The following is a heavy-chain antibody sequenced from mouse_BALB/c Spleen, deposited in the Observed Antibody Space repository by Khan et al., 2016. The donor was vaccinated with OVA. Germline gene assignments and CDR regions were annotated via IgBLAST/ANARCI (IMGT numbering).Heavy chain of an antibody. CDR2: INPSAGYT. CDR3: ARDRIDY. J-gene: IGHJ2*01. V-gene: IGHV1-7*01. CDR1: GYTFTSYW. Sequence: QVQLQQSGAELVKPGASVKMSCKASGYTFTSYWMNWVKQRPGQGLEWIGHINPSAGYTDYNQKFKDKATLTADKSSSTAYMQLNSLTSEDSAVYYCARDRIDYWGQGTTLTVSS.